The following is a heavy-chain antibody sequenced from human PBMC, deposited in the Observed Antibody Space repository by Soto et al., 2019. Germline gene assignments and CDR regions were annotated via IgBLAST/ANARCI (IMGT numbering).Heavy chain of an antibody. V-gene: IGHV1-2*02. CDR1: GYTFTGYY. Sequence: ASMKVSCKASGYTFTGYYMHWVRQAPGQGLDWMGWINPNSGGTNYAQKFQGRVTMTRDTSISTAYMELSRLRSEDTAVYYCARDKATVTTHYYYYYGMDVWGQGTTVTVSS. D-gene: IGHD4-17*01. J-gene: IGHJ6*02. CDR3: ARDKATVTTHYYYYYGMDV. CDR2: INPNSGGT.